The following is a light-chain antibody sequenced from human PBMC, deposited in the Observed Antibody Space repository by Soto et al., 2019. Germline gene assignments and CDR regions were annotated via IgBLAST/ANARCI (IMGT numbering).Light chain of an antibody. J-gene: IGLJ2*01. CDR1: SSDVGSYNL. CDR3: CSYAGSSTAVV. V-gene: IGLV2-23*02. Sequence: QSVLTQPASVSGSPGQSITISCTGTSSDVGSYNLVSWYQQHPGKAPKLMIYEVSKRPSGVSNRFSGPKSGNTASLTISGLQAEDEADYYCCSYAGSSTAVVFGGGTQLTVL. CDR2: EVS.